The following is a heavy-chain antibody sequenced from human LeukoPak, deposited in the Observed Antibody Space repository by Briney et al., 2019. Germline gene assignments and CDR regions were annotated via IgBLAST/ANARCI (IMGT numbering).Heavy chain of an antibody. Sequence: GGSLRLSCAASGFTVSSNYMSWVRQAPGKGLDWVSVIYSGGSTYYADSVKGRFTISRDNSKNTLYLQMNSLRAEDTAVYYCARGRGYSTAPLYYWGQGTLVTVSS. J-gene: IGHJ4*02. D-gene: IGHD6-13*01. CDR3: ARGRGYSTAPLYY. V-gene: IGHV3-53*01. CDR1: GFTVSSNY. CDR2: IYSGGST.